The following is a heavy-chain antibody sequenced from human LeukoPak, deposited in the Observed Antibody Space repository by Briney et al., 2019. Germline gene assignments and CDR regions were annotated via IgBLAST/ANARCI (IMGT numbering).Heavy chain of an antibody. CDR1: GFTFSSYA. J-gene: IGHJ3*02. V-gene: IGHV3-23*01. D-gene: IGHD3-9*01. CDR2: ISGSGGST. Sequence: PGGSLRLSCAASGFTFSSYAMSWVRQAPGKGLEWVSAISGSGGSTYYADSVKGRFTISRDNSKNTLYLQMNSLRAEDTAVYYCAKVAYYDILAGYSDDAFDIWGQGTMVTVSS. CDR3: AKVAYYDILAGYSDDAFDI.